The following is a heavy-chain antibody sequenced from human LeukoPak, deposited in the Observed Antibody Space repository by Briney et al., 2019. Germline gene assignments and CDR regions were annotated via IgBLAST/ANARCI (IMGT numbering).Heavy chain of an antibody. V-gene: IGHV3-30*02. J-gene: IGHJ3*02. D-gene: IGHD3-22*01. CDR3: AKEQSIVATNGDTFDI. CDR2: LWYGGTNK. CDR1: GFTFSIYG. Sequence: PGGSLRLSCAASGFTFSIYGMHWVRQAPGKGLEWVAVLWYGGTNKYYEDSVKGRFTISRDNAKNTLYLQMNSLRAEDTAVYYCAKEQSIVATNGDTFDIWGQGTMVTVSS.